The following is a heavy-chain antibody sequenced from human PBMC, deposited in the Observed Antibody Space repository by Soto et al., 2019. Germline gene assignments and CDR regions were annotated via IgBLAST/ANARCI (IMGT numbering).Heavy chain of an antibody. Sequence: EVQLLESGGGLVQPGGSLGLSCAASGFTFSSYAMSWVRKAPGRGLEWVSAISGSGGSTYYADSVKGRFTISRDNSKNTLYLQMNSLRAEDTAVYYCAKDLGWYGYEDYWGQGTLVTVSS. CDR1: GFTFSSYA. CDR3: AKDLGWYGYEDY. V-gene: IGHV3-23*01. CDR2: ISGSGGST. J-gene: IGHJ4*02. D-gene: IGHD6-19*01.